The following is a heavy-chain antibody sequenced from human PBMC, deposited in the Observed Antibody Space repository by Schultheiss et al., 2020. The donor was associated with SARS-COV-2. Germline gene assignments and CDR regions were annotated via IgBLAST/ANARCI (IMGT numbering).Heavy chain of an antibody. CDR3: AKDYIPGY. J-gene: IGHJ4*02. Sequence: GGSLRLSCAASGFTFSSYAMNWVRQAPGKGLEWVSVIYSGGSTYYADSVKGRFTISRDNSKNTLYLQMNSLRAEDTAVYYCAKDYIPGYWGQGTLVTVSS. V-gene: IGHV3-23*03. CDR2: IYSGGST. CDR1: GFTFSSYA.